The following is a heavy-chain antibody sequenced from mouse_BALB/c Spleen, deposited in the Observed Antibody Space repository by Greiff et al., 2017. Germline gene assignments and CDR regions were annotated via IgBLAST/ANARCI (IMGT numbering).Heavy chain of an antibody. CDR3: AREYGNHYAMDY. V-gene: IGHV1-69*01. D-gene: IGHD2-1*01. CDR1: GYTFTDYW. Sequence: QVQLQQPGAELVMPGASVKMSCKASGYTFTDYWMHWVKQRPGQGLEWIGAIDTSDSYTSYNQKFKGKATLTVDESSSTAYMQLSSLTSEDSAVYYCAREYGNHYAMDYWGQGTSVTVSA. J-gene: IGHJ4*01. CDR2: IDTSDSYT.